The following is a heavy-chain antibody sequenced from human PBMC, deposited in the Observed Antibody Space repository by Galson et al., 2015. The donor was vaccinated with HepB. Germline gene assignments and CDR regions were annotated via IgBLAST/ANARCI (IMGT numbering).Heavy chain of an antibody. CDR2: INPSGGST. D-gene: IGHD6-6*01. V-gene: IGHV1-46*01. CDR3: ASGIAAPFDY. J-gene: IGHJ4*02. Sequence: QSGAEVKKPGESLRISCKASGYTFTSYYMHWVRQAPGQGLEWMGIINPSGGSTSYAQKFQGRVTMTRDTSTSTVYMELSSLRSEDTAVYYCASGIAAPFDYWGQGTLVTVSS. CDR1: GYTFTSYY.